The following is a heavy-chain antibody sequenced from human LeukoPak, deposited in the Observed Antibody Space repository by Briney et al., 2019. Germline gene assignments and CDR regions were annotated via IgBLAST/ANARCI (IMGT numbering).Heavy chain of an antibody. CDR3: ARDDSSDAFDI. J-gene: IGHJ3*02. V-gene: IGHV3-53*01. D-gene: IGHD3-22*01. CDR2: IYSGGST. CDR1: GFTVSSNY. Sequence: PGGSLRLSCAASGFTVSSNYMSWVRQAPGKGLEWVSVIYSGGSTYYADSVKGRFTIPRDNSKNTLYLQMNSLRAEDTAVYYCARDDSSDAFDIWGQGTMVTVSS.